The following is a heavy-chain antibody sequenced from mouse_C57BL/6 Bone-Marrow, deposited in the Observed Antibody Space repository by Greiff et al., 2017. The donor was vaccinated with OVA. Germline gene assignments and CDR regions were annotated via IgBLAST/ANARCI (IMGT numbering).Heavy chain of an antibody. CDR1: GFNIKDDY. J-gene: IGHJ1*03. Sequence: VQLQQSGAELVRPGASVKLSCTASGFNIKDDYMHWVKQRPEQGLEWIGWIDPENGDTEYASKFQGKVTITADTSSNTADLQLSSLTSEDTAVYYCTTPYYSIWYFDVWGTGTTVTVSS. CDR2: IDPENGDT. V-gene: IGHV14-4*01. CDR3: TTPYYSIWYFDV. D-gene: IGHD2-5*01.